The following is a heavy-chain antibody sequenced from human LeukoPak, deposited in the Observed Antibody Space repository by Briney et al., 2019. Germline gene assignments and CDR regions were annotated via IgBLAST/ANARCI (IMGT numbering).Heavy chain of an antibody. D-gene: IGHD3-16*01. CDR1: GFTFDDYV. J-gene: IGHJ4*02. CDR2: ISGDGGSA. CDR3: AKDIGRGNDYFDF. Sequence: GGSLRLSCAASGFTFDDYVMHWVRQLPGKGLEWVSLISGDGGSAYYADSAKGRFTISRDNSKDSLYLQMNSLRTEDTALYYCAKDIGRGNDYFDFWGQGTLVTVSS. V-gene: IGHV3-43*02.